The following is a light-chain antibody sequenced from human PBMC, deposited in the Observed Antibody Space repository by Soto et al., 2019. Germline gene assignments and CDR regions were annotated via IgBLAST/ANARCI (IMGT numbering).Light chain of an antibody. CDR1: QNIGRR. J-gene: IGKJ1*01. CDR3: QQYGSSFWT. Sequence: EIVLTQSPGTLSLSPGERATLSCRASQNIGRRLAWYQQNPGQAPRLLISGASSRATGIPDRFSGSGSGTDFTPTISRSESDDSAVYYCQQYGSSFWTFGQGTKVEIK. V-gene: IGKV3-20*01. CDR2: GAS.